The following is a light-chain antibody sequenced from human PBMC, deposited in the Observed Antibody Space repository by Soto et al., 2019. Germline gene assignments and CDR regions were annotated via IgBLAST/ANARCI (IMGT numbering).Light chain of an antibody. J-gene: IGLJ2*01. CDR3: CSYAGSSTFL. CDR1: NSDVGGYNY. CDR2: DVS. Sequence: QSALTQPRSVSGSPGQSVTISCTGTNSDVGGYNYVSWYQQHPGIVPKLLIYDVSKRPSGVPDRFSASKSGNTASLTISGLQAEDEADYYCCSYAGSSTFLFGGGTKVTVL. V-gene: IGLV2-11*01.